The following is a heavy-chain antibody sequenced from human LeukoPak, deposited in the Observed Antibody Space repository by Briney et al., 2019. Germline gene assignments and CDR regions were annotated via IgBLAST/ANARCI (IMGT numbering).Heavy chain of an antibody. V-gene: IGHV3-30-3*01. CDR3: ARDPRGSYFDGYYYGMDV. D-gene: IGHD3-10*01. CDR1: GFTFSSYA. CDR2: ISYDGSNK. J-gene: IGHJ6*02. Sequence: SGGSLRLSCAASGFTFSSYAMHWVRQAPGKGLEWVAVISYDGSNKYYADSVKGRFTISRDNSKNTLYLRMNSLRAEDTAVYYCARDPRGSYFDGYYYGMDVWGQGTTVTVSS.